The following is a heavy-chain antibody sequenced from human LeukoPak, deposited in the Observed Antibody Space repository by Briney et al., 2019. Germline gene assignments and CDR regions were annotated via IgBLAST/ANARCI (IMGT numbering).Heavy chain of an antibody. Sequence: PGGSLRLSCAASGFTVSSNYMSWVRQAPGKGLEWVAFIRYDGSNKYYADSVKGRFTISRDNSKNTLYLQMNSLRAEDTAVYYCAKDFWSGFWGQGTLVTVSS. D-gene: IGHD3-3*01. CDR1: GFTVSSNY. J-gene: IGHJ4*02. CDR3: AKDFWSGF. CDR2: IRYDGSNK. V-gene: IGHV3-30*02.